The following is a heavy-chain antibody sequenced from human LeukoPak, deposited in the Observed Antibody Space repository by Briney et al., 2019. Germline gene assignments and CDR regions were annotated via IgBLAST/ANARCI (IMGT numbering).Heavy chain of an antibody. CDR2: INEDGDVT. CDR3: AGERHTAASYNWYDP. Sequence: GGSLRLSCAASGFIFNTYWMSWVRQAPGKGLEWVANINEDGDVTYYVDSVKGRFTISRDNARNSLYLQMNSLRVEDTAVYYCAGERHTAASYNWYDPRGQGTLVAVSS. D-gene: IGHD2-21*02. CDR1: GFIFNTYW. J-gene: IGHJ5*02. V-gene: IGHV3-7*01.